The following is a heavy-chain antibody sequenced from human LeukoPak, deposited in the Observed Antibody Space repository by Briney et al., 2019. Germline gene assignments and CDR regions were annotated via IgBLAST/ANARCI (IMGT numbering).Heavy chain of an antibody. V-gene: IGHV3-53*01. Sequence: GGSLRLSCAASGFTVSSNYMSWVRQAPGKGLEWVSVIYFGGSTYYADSVKGRFTVSRDNSKNTLYLQMNSLRAEDTAVYYCARVRPNFDNFGMDVWGQGTTVTVSS. J-gene: IGHJ6*02. D-gene: IGHD3-9*01. CDR3: ARVRPNFDNFGMDV. CDR1: GFTVSSNY. CDR2: IYFGGST.